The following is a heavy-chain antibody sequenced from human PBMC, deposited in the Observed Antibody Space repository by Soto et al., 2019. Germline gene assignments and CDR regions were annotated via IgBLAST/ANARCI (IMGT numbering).Heavy chain of an antibody. J-gene: IGHJ5*02. D-gene: IGHD4-17*01. CDR2: ISGTGGST. CDR1: GFSGFTFSSYA. V-gene: IGHV3-23*01. Sequence: EVQLLESGGGLVQSGGSLRLSCVASGFSGFTFSSYAMSWVRQAPGKGLEWVSGISGTGGSTYYADSVKGRFTISRDNPKNTLYLQMNSLGAEDTAVYYCAKAMTTVTTGNWFDPWGQGTLVTVSS. CDR3: AKAMTTVTTGNWFDP.